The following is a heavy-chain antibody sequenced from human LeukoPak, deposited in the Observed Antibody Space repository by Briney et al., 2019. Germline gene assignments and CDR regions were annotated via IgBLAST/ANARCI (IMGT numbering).Heavy chain of an antibody. Sequence: RASVRVSCKPSGYTFTGYNIHWVRQAPEQGLEWMGWVNPNSGGSNFAQKFQDRVTMTWDTSITTAFMELNRLTADDTGVYYCAREDRIHLRGMDIWGRGTTVTVSS. J-gene: IGHJ6*04. CDR2: VNPNSGGS. D-gene: IGHD5-18*01. CDR3: AREDRIHLRGMDI. CDR1: GYTFTGYN. V-gene: IGHV1-2*02.